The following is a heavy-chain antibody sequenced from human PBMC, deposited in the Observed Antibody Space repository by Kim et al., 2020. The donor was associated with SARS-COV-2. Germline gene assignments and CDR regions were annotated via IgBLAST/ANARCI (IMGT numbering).Heavy chain of an antibody. D-gene: IGHD6-13*01. V-gene: IGHV4-59*01. CDR1: GGSISSYY. CDR3: ARDDYSSSWFGAFDI. CDR2: IYYSGST. Sequence: SETLSLTCTVSGGSISSYYWSWIRQPPGKGLEWIGYIYYSGSTNYNPSLKSRVTISVDTSKNQFSLKLSSVTAADTAVYYCARDDYSSSWFGAFDIWGQGTMVTVSS. J-gene: IGHJ3*02.